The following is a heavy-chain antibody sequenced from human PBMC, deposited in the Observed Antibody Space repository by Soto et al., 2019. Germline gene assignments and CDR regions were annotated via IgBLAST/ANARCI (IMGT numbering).Heavy chain of an antibody. CDR2: ISGSGGST. J-gene: IGHJ5*02. V-gene: IGHV3-11*01. CDR1: GFKFSDFY. Sequence: QVQLVQSGGGLVKPGGSLRLSCTASGFKFSDFYMSWIRQAPGKGLEWIAYISGSGGSTHHADSVQGRFAVSRDNAKNSLFLELKSLGAEDTAVYFCARDHPVTIFGVTTNGRFFDLRSQGSLVTVSS. D-gene: IGHD3-3*01. CDR3: ARDHPVTIFGVTTNGRFFDL.